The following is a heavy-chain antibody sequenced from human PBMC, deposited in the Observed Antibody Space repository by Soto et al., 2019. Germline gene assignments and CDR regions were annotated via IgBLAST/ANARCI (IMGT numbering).Heavy chain of an antibody. CDR1: GFTFSNAW. J-gene: IGHJ4*02. V-gene: IGHV3-33*08. D-gene: IGHD3-3*01. CDR2: IWYDGSNK. CDR3: ARDQDYDFWSGYYTLDY. Sequence: GGSLRLSCAASGFTFSNAWINWVRQAPGKGLEWVAVIWYDGSNKYYADSVKGRFTISRDNSKNTLYLQMNSLRAEDTAVYYCARDQDYDFWSGYYTLDYWGQGTLVTVSS.